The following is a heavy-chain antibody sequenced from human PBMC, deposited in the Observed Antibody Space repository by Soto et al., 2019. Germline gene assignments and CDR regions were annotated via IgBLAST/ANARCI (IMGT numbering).Heavy chain of an antibody. V-gene: IGHV3-9*01. CDR1: GFTFDDYA. CDR2: ISWNSGSI. D-gene: IGHD2-2*01. J-gene: IGHJ6*03. CDR3: VKDIVPAAPPLYYMDV. Sequence: PGGSLRLSCAASGFTFDDYAMHWVRQAPGKGLEWVSGISWNSGSIGYADTVKGRFTISRDNAKNSLYLQMNSLRDEDTALYYSVKDIVPAAPPLYYMDVWGKGTTVTVS.